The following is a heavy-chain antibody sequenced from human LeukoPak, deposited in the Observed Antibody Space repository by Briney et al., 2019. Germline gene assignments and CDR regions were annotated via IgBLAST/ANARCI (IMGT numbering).Heavy chain of an antibody. V-gene: IGHV3-48*01. CDR2: ISSSSSTI. Sequence: GGSLRLSCAASGYTFSSYSKNWVRQAPGKGLEWVSYISSSSSTIYYADSVKGRFTISRDNAKNSLYLQMNSLRAEDTAVYYCARGYGDYVDWFDPSGQGTLVTVSS. J-gene: IGHJ5*02. CDR1: GYTFSSYS. D-gene: IGHD4-17*01. CDR3: ARGYGDYVDWFDP.